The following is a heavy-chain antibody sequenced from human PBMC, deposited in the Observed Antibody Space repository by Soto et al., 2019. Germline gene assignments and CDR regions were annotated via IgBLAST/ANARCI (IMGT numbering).Heavy chain of an antibody. CDR3: ARGQLVWYGDLTPYHRDMDV. Sequence: SETLSLTCAFDGGSFDDGYWSWVRQSPGKGLEWVGEISHDGGTNYSPSLASRDSISVDTSKNQFSLHLRSVTAADTGLYYCARGQLVWYGDLTPYHRDMDVWGQGTTVTVSS. V-gene: IGHV4-34*01. CDR1: GGSFDDGY. D-gene: IGHD3-10*01. CDR2: ISHDGGT. J-gene: IGHJ6*02.